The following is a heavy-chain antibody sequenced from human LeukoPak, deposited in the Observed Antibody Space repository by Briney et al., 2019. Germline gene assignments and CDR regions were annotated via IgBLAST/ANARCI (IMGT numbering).Heavy chain of an antibody. CDR1: GYTFTGYY. CDR2: INPNSGGT. D-gene: IGHD1-26*01. J-gene: IGHJ4*02. CDR3: ARDLAVGARNSGFNY. V-gene: IGHV1-2*02. Sequence: ASVKVSCKASGYTFTGYYMHWVRQAPGQGLEWMGWINPNSGGTNYAQKFQGRVTMTRDTSITTAYMEVRRLRSDDTAVYYCARDLAVGARNSGFNYWGQGTLVTVSS.